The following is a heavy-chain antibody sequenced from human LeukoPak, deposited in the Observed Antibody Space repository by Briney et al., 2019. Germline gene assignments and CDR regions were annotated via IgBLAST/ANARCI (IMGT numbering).Heavy chain of an antibody. J-gene: IGHJ2*01. Sequence: GGSLRLSCEAFGLTFSSYAMSWVRQAPGKGLEWVSAISGSGGSTYYADSVKGRFTISRDNSKNTLYLQMNSLRAEDTAVYYCARGDGYNYNWYFDLWGRGTLVTVSS. D-gene: IGHD5-24*01. CDR3: ARGDGYNYNWYFDL. CDR1: GLTFSSYA. V-gene: IGHV3-23*01. CDR2: ISGSGGST.